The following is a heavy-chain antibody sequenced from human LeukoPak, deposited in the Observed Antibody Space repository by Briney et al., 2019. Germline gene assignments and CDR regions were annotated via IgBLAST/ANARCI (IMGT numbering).Heavy chain of an antibody. CDR2: INPNGGGT. Sequence: ASVKVSCKASGYTFTSYDINWVRQATGQGLEWMGWINPNGGGTNYAQKFQGRVTMTRDTSISTAYMELSGLRSDDTAVYYCARDDHWYSGYYYDLCYWGRGTLVTVSS. CDR1: GYTFTSYD. J-gene: IGHJ4*02. D-gene: IGHD3-22*01. CDR3: ARDDHWYSGYYYDLCY. V-gene: IGHV1-2*02.